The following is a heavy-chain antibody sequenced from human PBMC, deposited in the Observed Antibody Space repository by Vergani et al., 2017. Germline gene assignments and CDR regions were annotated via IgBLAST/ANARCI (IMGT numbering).Heavy chain of an antibody. CDR1: GGSINTGAYY. CDR3: ARRCSTTCSTMGRAAFDI. J-gene: IGHJ3*02. Sequence: QVQLQESGPRLVRPSQTLSLTCTVSGGSINTGAYYWSWIRQPPGKGLEWIGYIHYSGTTYYNSSLKSRVSMSVATSKKQFSLKMNSVTAADTAVYYCARRCSTTCSTMGRAAFDIWGQGTMVTVSS. D-gene: IGHD2-2*01. V-gene: IGHV4-30-4*01. CDR2: IHYSGTT.